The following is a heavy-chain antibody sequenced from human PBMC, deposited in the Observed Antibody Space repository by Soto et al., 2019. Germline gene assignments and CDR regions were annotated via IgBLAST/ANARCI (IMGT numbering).Heavy chain of an antibody. CDR2: IYYSGST. J-gene: IGHJ4*02. V-gene: IGHV4-59*01. CDR3: ARGKGSYDFWSGYYLYFDY. CDR1: GGSISSYY. Sequence: SETLSLTCTVSGGSISSYYWSWIRQPPGKGLEWIGYIYYSGSTNYNPSLKSRVTISVDTSKNQFSLKLSSVTAADTAVYYCARGKGSYDFWSGYYLYFDYWGQGTLVNVSS. D-gene: IGHD3-3*01.